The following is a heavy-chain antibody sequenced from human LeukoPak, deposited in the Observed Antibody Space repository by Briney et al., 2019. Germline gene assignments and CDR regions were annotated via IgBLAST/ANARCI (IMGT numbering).Heavy chain of an antibody. D-gene: IGHD1-7*01. CDR2: IIPIFGTA. CDR3: ASREAGTTGLFDY. V-gene: IGHV1-69*05. J-gene: IGHJ4*02. Sequence: ASVKVSCKASGYIFTDYYIHWIRQAPGQGLEWMGGIIPIFGTANYAQKFQGRVTITTDESTSTAYMELSSLRSEDTAVYYCASREAGTTGLFDYWGQGTLVTVSS. CDR1: GYIFTDYY.